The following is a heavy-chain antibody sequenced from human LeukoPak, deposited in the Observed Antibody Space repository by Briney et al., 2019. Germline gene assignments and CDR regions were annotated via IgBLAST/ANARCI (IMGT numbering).Heavy chain of an antibody. CDR1: GFTFSSYA. D-gene: IGHD3-3*01. CDR2: ISGSGGST. J-gene: IGHJ4*02. CDR3: AKDREAAAFWSGYY. V-gene: IGHV3-23*01. Sequence: GGSLRLYCAASGFTFSSYAMSWVRQAPGKGLGWVSAISGSGGSTYYADSVKGRFTISRDNSKNTLYLQMNSLRAEDTGVYYCAKDREAAAFWSGYYWGQGTLVTVSS.